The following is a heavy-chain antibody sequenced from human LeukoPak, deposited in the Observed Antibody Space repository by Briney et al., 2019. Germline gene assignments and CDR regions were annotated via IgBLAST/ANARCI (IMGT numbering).Heavy chain of an antibody. V-gene: IGHV3-23*01. Sequence: PGGSLRLSCAASGFTFSSYAMSWVRQAPGKGLEWVSAISGSGGSTYYADSVKGRFTISRDNSKNTLYLQMNSLRAEDTAVYYCAKGSAYYDILTGYEYYYYYGMDVWGQGTTVTVSS. D-gene: IGHD3-9*01. CDR3: AKGSAYYDILTGYEYYYYYGMDV. CDR2: ISGSGGST. CDR1: GFTFSSYA. J-gene: IGHJ6*02.